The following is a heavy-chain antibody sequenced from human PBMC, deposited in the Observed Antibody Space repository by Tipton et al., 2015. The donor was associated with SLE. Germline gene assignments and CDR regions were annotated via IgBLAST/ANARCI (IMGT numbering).Heavy chain of an antibody. CDR3: ARVNRHSGSYLFDAFDI. Sequence: SLRLSCAASGFTFSGSTMHWVRQASGKGLEWVGRIRSSANNYATSYAASVRGRFTISRDDSNSTAYLQMNSLRAEDTAVYYCARVNRHSGSYLFDAFDIWGQGTMVTVSS. D-gene: IGHD1-26*01. CDR1: GFTFSGST. V-gene: IGHV3-73*01. CDR2: IRSSANNYAT. J-gene: IGHJ3*02.